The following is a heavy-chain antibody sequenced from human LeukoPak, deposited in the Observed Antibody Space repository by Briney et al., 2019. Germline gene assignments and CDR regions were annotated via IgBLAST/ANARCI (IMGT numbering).Heavy chain of an antibody. CDR1: GFTFDDYA. CDR2: ISWNSGSI. J-gene: IGHJ4*02. CDR3: AKYLFGSY. D-gene: IGHD3-10*02. V-gene: IGHV3-9*01. Sequence: GGSLRLSCAASGFTFDDYAMHWVRQAPGKGLEWVSGISWNSGSIGYADSVKGRFTISRDNSKNTLYLQMNSLRAEDTAVYYCAKYLFGSYWGQGTLVTVSS.